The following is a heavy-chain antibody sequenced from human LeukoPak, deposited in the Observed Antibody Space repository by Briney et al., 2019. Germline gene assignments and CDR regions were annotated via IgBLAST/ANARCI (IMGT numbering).Heavy chain of an antibody. D-gene: IGHD6-6*01. J-gene: IGHJ5*02. Sequence: NPSETLSLTCAVYGGSFSGYYWSWIRQPPGKGLEWIGEINHSGSTNYNPSLKSRVTISVDTSKNQFSLKLSSVTAADTAVYYCAREIAAPATGFDPWGQGTLVTVSS. CDR3: AREIAAPATGFDP. CDR1: GGSFSGYY. V-gene: IGHV4-34*01. CDR2: INHSGST.